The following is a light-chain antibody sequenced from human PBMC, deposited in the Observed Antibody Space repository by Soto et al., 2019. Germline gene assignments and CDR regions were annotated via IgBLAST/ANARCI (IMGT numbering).Light chain of an antibody. CDR2: AAS. CDR1: QGISSY. J-gene: IGKJ1*01. Sequence: AIRMTQSPSSFSASTGDRVTITCRASQGISSYLAWYQQKPGKAPKLLIYAASTLQSGVPSRFSGSGSGTDFTLTISCLKSEDFAIYYCQQYYSYPRTFGQGTKVEIK. V-gene: IGKV1-8*01. CDR3: QQYYSYPRT.